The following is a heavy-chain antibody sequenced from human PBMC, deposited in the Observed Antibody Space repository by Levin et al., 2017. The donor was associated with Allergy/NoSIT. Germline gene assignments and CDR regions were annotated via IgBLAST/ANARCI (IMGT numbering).Heavy chain of an antibody. CDR3: ARRGAIVMGAFDI. Sequence: GESLKISCAASGFTFSDHYMDWVRQAPGKGLEWVGRTRNKANSYTTEYAASVKGRFTISRDDSKNSLYLQMNSLKTEDTAVYYCARRGAIVMGAFDIWGQGTMVTVSS. CDR1: GFTFSDHY. J-gene: IGHJ3*02. D-gene: IGHD2-15*01. V-gene: IGHV3-72*01. CDR2: TRNKANSYTT.